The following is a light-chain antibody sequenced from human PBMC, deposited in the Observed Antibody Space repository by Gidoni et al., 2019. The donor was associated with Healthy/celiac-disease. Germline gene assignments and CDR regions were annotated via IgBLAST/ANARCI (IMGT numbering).Light chain of an antibody. CDR1: QSVSSY. CDR3: QQRSSSVYT. CDR2: DAS. V-gene: IGKV3-11*01. Sequence: EIVLTQSPATLSLSPGERATLSCRASQSVSSYLAWYQQKPGQAPRLLIYDASNRATGIPARFSGSGSGTDFTLTISSLEPEDFAVYYCQQRSSSVYTFGQGTKLEIK. J-gene: IGKJ2*01.